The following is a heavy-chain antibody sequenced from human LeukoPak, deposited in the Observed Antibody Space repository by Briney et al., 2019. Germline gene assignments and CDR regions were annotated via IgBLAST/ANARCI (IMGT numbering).Heavy chain of an antibody. CDR1: GYTFTSYY. D-gene: IGHD6-13*01. CDR2: INPSGGST. CDR3: AREPAPRAAAGTADY. V-gene: IGHV1-46*01. Sequence: ASVKVSCKASGYTFTSYYMHWVRQAPGQGLEWMGIINPSGGSTSYAQKFQGRVTMTRDTSTSTVYMELSSLRSEDTAVYYCAREPAPRAAAGTADYRGQGTLVTVSS. J-gene: IGHJ4*02.